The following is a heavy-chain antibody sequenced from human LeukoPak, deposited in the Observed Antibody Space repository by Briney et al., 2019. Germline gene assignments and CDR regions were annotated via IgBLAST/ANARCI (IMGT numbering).Heavy chain of an antibody. J-gene: IGHJ4*02. CDR1: GFTFSSYG. Sequence: GGSLRLSCAASGFTFSSYGMHWVRQAPGKGLEWVSYITNSGSTIYYADSVKGRFTISRDNAKNSLYLQMNSLRAEDTAVYYCARETYSYGYPFDYWGQGTLVTVCS. CDR2: ITNSGSTI. D-gene: IGHD5-18*01. CDR3: ARETYSYGYPFDY. V-gene: IGHV3-48*04.